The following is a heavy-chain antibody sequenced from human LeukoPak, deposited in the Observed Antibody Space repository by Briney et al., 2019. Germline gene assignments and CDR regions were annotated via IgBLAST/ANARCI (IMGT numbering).Heavy chain of an antibody. CDR2: FDPEDGET. CDR3: ATVPGGYEKRPAGWFDP. V-gene: IGHV1-24*01. Sequence: GALVKVSCKVSGYTLTELSMHWVRQAPGKGLEWMGGFDPEDGETIYAQKFQGRVTMTEDTSTDTAYMELSSLRSEDTAVYYCATVPGGYEKRPAGWFDPWGQGTLVTVSS. J-gene: IGHJ5*02. D-gene: IGHD5-12*01. CDR1: GYTLTELS.